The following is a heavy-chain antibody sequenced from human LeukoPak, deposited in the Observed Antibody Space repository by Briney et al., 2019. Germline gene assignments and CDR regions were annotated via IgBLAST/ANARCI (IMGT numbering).Heavy chain of an antibody. J-gene: IGHJ5*02. CDR3: ARSADDILTGYNTFDP. CDR1: GFTFSSYW. D-gene: IGHD3-9*01. V-gene: IGHV3-7*01. Sequence: GGSLRLSCAASGFTFSSYWMSWVRQAPGKGLEWVVNIKQDGSEKYCVDSVKGRFTISRDNAKNSLYLQMNSLRAEDTAVYYCARSADDILTGYNTFDPWGQGTLVTVSS. CDR2: IKQDGSEK.